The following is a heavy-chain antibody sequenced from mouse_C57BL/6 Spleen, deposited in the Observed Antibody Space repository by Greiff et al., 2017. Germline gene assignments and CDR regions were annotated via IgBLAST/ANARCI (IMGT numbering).Heavy chain of an antibody. D-gene: IGHD2-2*01. V-gene: IGHV14-4*01. CDR1: GFNIKDDY. CDR2: IDPENGDT. CDR3: TICYGYCYFDY. J-gene: IGHJ2*01. Sequence: VQLLQSGAELVRPGASVKFSCTASGFNIKDDYMPWVQQRPEQGLEWIGWIDPENGDTEYASQFPGKATITTDTSSNNAYLQLSSLTSEDTAVYYCTICYGYCYFDYWGQGTTLTVSS.